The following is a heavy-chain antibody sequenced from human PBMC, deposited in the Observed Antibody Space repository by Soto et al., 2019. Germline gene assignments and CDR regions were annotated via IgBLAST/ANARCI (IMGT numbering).Heavy chain of an antibody. CDR1: GGSIKTYY. V-gene: IGHV4-59*08. CDR3: ARFPSPAWFDP. CDR2: ISYSGSA. D-gene: IGHD3-10*01. Sequence: SETLSLTCPVSGGSIKTYYWSWIRQSPGQGLEWIAYISYSGSAYYNPSLKSRVTISIDTSRNQLSLNLNSVTAADTAVYYCARFPSPAWFDPWGQGTLVTVSS. J-gene: IGHJ5*02.